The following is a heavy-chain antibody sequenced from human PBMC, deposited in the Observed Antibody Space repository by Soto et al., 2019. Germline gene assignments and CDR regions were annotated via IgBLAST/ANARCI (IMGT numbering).Heavy chain of an antibody. Sequence: ASVKVSCKASGYTFTSYDINWVRQATGQGLEWMGWMNPNSGNTGYAQKFQGRVTMTRNTSISTAYMELSSLRSEDTAVYYCARGPVVVWWLSLRGDYYYYGMDVWGQGTTVTVSS. J-gene: IGHJ6*02. D-gene: IGHD3-22*01. CDR3: ARGPVVVWWLSLRGDYYYYGMDV. CDR2: MNPNSGNT. V-gene: IGHV1-8*01. CDR1: GYTFTSYD.